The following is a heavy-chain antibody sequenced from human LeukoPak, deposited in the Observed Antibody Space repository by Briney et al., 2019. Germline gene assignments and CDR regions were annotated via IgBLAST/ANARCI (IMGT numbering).Heavy chain of an antibody. CDR2: IKQDGSEK. D-gene: IGHD3-16*01. CDR3: AREGYYDYVWGSYDFDY. V-gene: IGHV3-7*01. CDR1: EFTFSSYW. Sequence: PGGSLRLSCATSEFTFSSYWMSWVRQAPGKGLEWVANIKQDGSEKYYVDSVKGRFTISRDNAKNSLYLQMNSLRAEDTAVYYCAREGYYDYVWGSYDFDYWGQGTLVTVSS. J-gene: IGHJ4*02.